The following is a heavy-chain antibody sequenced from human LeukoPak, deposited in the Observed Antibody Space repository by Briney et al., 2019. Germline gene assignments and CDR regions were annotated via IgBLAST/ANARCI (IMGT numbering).Heavy chain of an antibody. CDR1: GGSMSPYY. CDR3: ARDRAARNGMDV. J-gene: IGHJ6*02. CDR2: MYISGTT. Sequence: KPSETLSLTCTVSGGSMSPYYWSWIRQPAGKKLEWIGRMYISGTTIYNPSLKSRVTLSVDTSKNQFSLNLISLTAADTAVYYCARDRAARNGMDVWGQGTSVTVSS. V-gene: IGHV4-4*07. D-gene: IGHD6-6*01.